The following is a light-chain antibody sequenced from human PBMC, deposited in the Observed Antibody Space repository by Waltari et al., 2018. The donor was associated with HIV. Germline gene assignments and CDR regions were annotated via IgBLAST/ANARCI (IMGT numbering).Light chain of an antibody. J-gene: IGKJ4*01. CDR3: QKYDSAPLT. Sequence: DIQVPQSPSSLSASVGARVTVTCRASQDISNSLAWYQLQPGKAPKLLIYDVSQLQSGVPSRFRGSGSGTSFTLTISSLQPEDVASYFCQKYDSAPLTFGGGTKVDLK. V-gene: IGKV1-27*01. CDR2: DVS. CDR1: QDISNS.